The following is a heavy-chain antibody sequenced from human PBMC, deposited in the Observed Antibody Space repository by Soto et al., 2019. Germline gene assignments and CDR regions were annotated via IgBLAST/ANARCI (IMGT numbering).Heavy chain of an antibody. Sequence: RGSLRLSCAASGFTFSSYAMSWVRQAPGKGLEWVSAIIGSGGSTYYEDSVKGRFTISRDNSKNKLYLQMNSLRAEDTAAYYCPRGAGNYYYFDYCGQASLVTVSA. CDR2: IIGSGGST. V-gene: IGHV3-23*01. J-gene: IGHJ4*02. CDR3: PRGAGNYYYFDY. CDR1: GFTFSSYA. D-gene: IGHD3-3*01.